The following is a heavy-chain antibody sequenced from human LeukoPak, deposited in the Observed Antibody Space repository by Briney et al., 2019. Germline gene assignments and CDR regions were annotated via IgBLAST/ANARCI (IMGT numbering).Heavy chain of an antibody. CDR2: IIPIFGTA. CDR1: GGTSSSYA. D-gene: IGHD5-18*01. Sequence: ASVKVSCKASGGTSSSYAISWVRQAPGQGLEWMGGIIPIFGTANYAQKFQGRVTITADESKSTAYMELSSLRSEDTAVYYCARSMVDTAMVPSSYYYYGMDVWGQGTTVTVSS. V-gene: IGHV1-69*13. CDR3: ARSMVDTAMVPSSYYYYGMDV. J-gene: IGHJ6*02.